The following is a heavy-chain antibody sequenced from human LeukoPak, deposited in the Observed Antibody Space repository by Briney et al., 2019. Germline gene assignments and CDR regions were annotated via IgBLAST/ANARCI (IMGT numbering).Heavy chain of an antibody. D-gene: IGHD3-22*01. CDR1: GFTFSSYG. CDR2: ISYDGSNK. V-gene: IGHV3-30*18. Sequence: GGSVRLSCAASGFTFSSYGMHWVRQAPGKGLEWVAVISYDGSNKYYADSVKGRFTISRDNSKNTLYLQMNSLRAEDTAVYYCAKEALYYYDSSGYYWWDYWGQGTLVTVSS. CDR3: AKEALYYYDSSGYYWWDY. J-gene: IGHJ4*02.